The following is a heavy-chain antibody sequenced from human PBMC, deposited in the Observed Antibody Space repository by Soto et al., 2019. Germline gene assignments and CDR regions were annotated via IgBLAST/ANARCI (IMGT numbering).Heavy chain of an antibody. CDR3: AKAGSSSWYFDY. CDR1: GFTFSSYA. CDR2: ISGSGGST. V-gene: IGHV3-23*01. Sequence: GGSLRLSCAASGFTFSSYAMSWVRQAPGKGLEWVSAISGSGGSTYYADSMKGRFTISRDNSKNTLYLQMNSLRAEDTAVYYCAKAGSSSWYFDYWGQGTLVTVSS. J-gene: IGHJ4*02. D-gene: IGHD6-13*01.